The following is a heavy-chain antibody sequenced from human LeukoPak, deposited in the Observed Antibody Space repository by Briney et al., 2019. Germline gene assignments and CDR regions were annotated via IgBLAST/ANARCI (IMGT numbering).Heavy chain of an antibody. J-gene: IGHJ4*02. D-gene: IGHD3-16*01. Sequence: SETLSLTCTVSDDSVSSSRYYWTWIRQPPGKGLEWIGYIYYSGSTNYNPSLKSRVTISVDTSKNQFSLKLSSVTAADTAVYYCARLMGSDYWGQGTLVTVSS. CDR3: ARLMGSDY. CDR2: IYYSGST. V-gene: IGHV4-61*01. CDR1: DDSVSSSRYY.